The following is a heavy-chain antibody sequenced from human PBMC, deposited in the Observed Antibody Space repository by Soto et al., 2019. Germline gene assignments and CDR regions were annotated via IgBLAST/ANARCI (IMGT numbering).Heavy chain of an antibody. CDR2: ISSSGSTI. Sequence: GGSLRLSCAASGFTFSDYYMSWIRQAPGKGLEWVSYISSSGSTIYYADSVKGRFTISRDNAKNSLYLQMNSLRAEDTAVYYCARDVQLRYFDWLLYGPFDIWGQGTMVTVSS. D-gene: IGHD3-9*01. V-gene: IGHV3-11*01. CDR3: ARDVQLRYFDWLLYGPFDI. J-gene: IGHJ3*02. CDR1: GFTFSDYY.